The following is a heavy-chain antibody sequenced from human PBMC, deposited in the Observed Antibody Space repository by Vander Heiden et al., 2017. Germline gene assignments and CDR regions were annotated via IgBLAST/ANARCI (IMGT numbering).Heavy chain of an antibody. J-gene: IGHJ4*02. CDR3: ARDRESVRLDY. Sequence: QVQLVESGGGVVQPGASLRLSCAASGFTFRNHGMPWVRQAPGKGLEWVAVIWYDGSNKYYADSVKGRFTISRDNSKNTQYLQMNSLRDEDTAVYYCARDRESVRLDYWGQGVRVTVSS. D-gene: IGHD6-6*01. CDR2: IWYDGSNK. CDR1: GFTFRNHG. V-gene: IGHV3-33*01.